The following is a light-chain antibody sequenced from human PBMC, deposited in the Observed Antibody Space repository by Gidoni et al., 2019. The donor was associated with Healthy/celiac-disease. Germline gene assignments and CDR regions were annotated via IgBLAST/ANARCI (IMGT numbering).Light chain of an antibody. V-gene: IGKV3-11*01. J-gene: IGKJ1*01. CDR2: DAS. Sequence: DIVLTQSPATLSLSPGERATLSCRASQSVSSYLAWYQQKPGQAPRLLIYDASNRATGIPARCSGSGSGTDFTLTSSSLEPEDVAVYYCQQRSNWPWTFGQXTKVEIK. CDR3: QQRSNWPWT. CDR1: QSVSSY.